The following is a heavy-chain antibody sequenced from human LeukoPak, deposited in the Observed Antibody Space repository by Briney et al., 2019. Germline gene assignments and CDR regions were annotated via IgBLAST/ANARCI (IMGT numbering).Heavy chain of an antibody. CDR1: GGSISSYY. CDR3: ARSGYSSSPPNYFDY. V-gene: IGHV4-4*07. D-gene: IGHD6-6*01. Sequence: SETLSLTCTVSGGSISSYYWSWLRQPAWKGLEWIGRIYTSGSTNYNPSLKSRVTMSVDTSKNQFSLKLSSVTAADTAVYYCARSGYSSSPPNYFDYWGQGTLVTVSS. J-gene: IGHJ4*02. CDR2: IYTSGST.